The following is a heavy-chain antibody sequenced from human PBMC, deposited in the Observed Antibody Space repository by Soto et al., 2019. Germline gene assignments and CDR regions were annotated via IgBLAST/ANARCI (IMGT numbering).Heavy chain of an antibody. CDR2: ITGSGSHM. CDR3: ARGESIVIVPAANDS. J-gene: IGHJ5*01. Sequence: PGGSLRLSCAASGFTFRIYSMTRVRQAPGQGLERVSSITGSGSHMYYADSVKGRFIISRDNGQNSLYLQMNSLRAEDTAVYHCARGESIVIVPAANDSWGQGTLVTVSS. CDR1: GFTFRIYS. V-gene: IGHV3-21*04. D-gene: IGHD2-2*01.